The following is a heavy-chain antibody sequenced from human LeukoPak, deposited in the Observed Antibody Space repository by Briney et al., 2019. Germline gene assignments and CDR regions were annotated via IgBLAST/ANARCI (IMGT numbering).Heavy chain of an antibody. CDR3: ARDNYFDY. V-gene: IGHV3-30-3*01. CDR1: GFTFSSYA. J-gene: IGHJ4*02. Sequence: GGSLRLSCAASGFTFSSYAMHWVRQAPGKGLEWVAVISYDGSNKYYADSVKGRFTISRDNSKNTLYLQMNSLRAEDTAVYYCARDNYFDYWGQGTLVTVSS. CDR2: ISYDGSNK.